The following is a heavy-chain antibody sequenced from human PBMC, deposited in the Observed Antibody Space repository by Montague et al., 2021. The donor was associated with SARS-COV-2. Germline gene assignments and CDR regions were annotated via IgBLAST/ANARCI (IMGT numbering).Heavy chain of an antibody. Sequence: SETLSLTCSVSGDSIYRCGYYWVRLRQPPGKGLEWFGSINYSGATYYNLSLKSRVTISVDTSKNQFSLKVNSVAAADTAVYYCAGPSSTGNYCYWGQGTLVTVSS. CDR1: GDSIYRCGYY. J-gene: IGHJ4*02. CDR3: AGPSSTGNYCY. V-gene: IGHV4-39*01. CDR2: INYSGAT. D-gene: IGHD1-7*01.